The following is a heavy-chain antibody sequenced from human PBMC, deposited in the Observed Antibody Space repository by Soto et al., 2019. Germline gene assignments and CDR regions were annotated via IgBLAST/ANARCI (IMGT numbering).Heavy chain of an antibody. CDR3: ARDDYSTQSGLDP. V-gene: IGHV4-4*02. CDR2: IYHSGST. J-gene: IGHJ5*02. Sequence: QVQLQESGPGLLKPSGTLSLTCAVSGGSISSSNWWSWVRQPPGKGLEWIGEIYHSGSTNYNPSLTSRVTISVDQSKNQFSLKLSSVTAADTAVYYCARDDYSTQSGLDPWGQGTLVTVSS. CDR1: GGSISSSNW. D-gene: IGHD4-4*01.